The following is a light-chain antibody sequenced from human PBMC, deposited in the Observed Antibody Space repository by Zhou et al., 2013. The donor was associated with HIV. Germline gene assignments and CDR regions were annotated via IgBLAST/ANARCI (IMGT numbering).Light chain of an antibody. CDR2: GVS. CDR1: QSINSRY. CDR3: QQYGNSPWT. Sequence: ENVLTQSPGTLSLSPGERATLSCRASQSINSRYLAWYQQKPGQAPRLLIYGVSSRATGIADRFSGSGSGTDFTLTISRLEPEDFAVYYCQQYGNSPWTFGQGTKVEIK. J-gene: IGKJ1*01. V-gene: IGKV3-20*01.